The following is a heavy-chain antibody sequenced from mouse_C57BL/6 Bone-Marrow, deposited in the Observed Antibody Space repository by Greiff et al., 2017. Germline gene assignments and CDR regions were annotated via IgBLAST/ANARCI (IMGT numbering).Heavy chain of an antibody. CDR2: INPSSGYT. V-gene: IGHV1-4*01. CDR3: ARGGPKGFFDY. Sequence: QVQLQQSGAELARPGASVKMSCKASGYTFTSYTMNWVKQRPGQGLEWIGYINPSSGYTKYNQKFKDKATMTADKSSSTAYMQLDSLTSEDSAVYYCARGGPKGFFDYWGQGTTLTVSS. CDR1: GYTFTSYT. J-gene: IGHJ2*01.